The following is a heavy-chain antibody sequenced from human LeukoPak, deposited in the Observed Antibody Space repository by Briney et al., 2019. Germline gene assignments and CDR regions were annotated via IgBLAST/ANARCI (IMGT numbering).Heavy chain of an antibody. J-gene: IGHJ4*02. CDR2: IYPGDSDT. D-gene: IGHD3-22*01. V-gene: IGHV5-51*01. CDR1: GYSFTSYW. Sequence: KVGESLKISCKGSGYSFTSYWIGWVRQMPGKGPEWMGIIYPGDSDTRYSPSFQGQVTISADKSISTAYLHWSSLKASDTAMYYCARQGKYYDSSGYYYCFDYWGQGTLVTVSS. CDR3: ARQGKYYDSSGYYYCFDY.